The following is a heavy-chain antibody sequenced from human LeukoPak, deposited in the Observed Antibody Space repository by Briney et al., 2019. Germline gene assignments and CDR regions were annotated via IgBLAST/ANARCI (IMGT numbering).Heavy chain of an antibody. J-gene: IGHJ6*03. CDR2: IYSGGST. Sequence: PGGSLRLSCAASGVTVSSNYISWVRQAPGQGLEWVSVIYSGGSTYYADSVKGRFTISRDNSKNTLYLQLNSLRAEDTAAYYCAKAWELRAYYYSMDVWGKGTTVTVSS. D-gene: IGHD1-26*01. CDR1: GVTVSSNY. V-gene: IGHV3-53*01. CDR3: AKAWELRAYYYSMDV.